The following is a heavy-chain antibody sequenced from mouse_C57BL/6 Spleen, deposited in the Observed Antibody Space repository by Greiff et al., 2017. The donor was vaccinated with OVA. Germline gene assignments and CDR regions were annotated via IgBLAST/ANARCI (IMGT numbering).Heavy chain of an antibody. D-gene: IGHD1-1*01. J-gene: IGHJ4*01. CDR2: IDPSDSYT. Sequence: QVQLQQSGAELVKPGASVKLSCKASGYTFTSYWMQWVKQRPGQGLEWIGEIDPSDSYTNYNQKFKGKATLTVDTSSSTAYMQLSSLTSEDSAVYYCARAPPITTVVDYYAMDYWGQGTSVTVSS. CDR3: ARAPPITTVVDYYAMDY. V-gene: IGHV1-50*01. CDR1: GYTFTSYW.